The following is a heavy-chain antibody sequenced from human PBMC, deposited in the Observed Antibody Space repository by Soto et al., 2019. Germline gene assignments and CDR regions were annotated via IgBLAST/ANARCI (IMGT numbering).Heavy chain of an antibody. Sequence: GESLKISCQGSGYSFTTYWISWVRQMPGKGLEWMGKIDPGDSSTNYSPSFRGHITISVDRSINTAHLQFSSLKAADTAVYYCARLEKWYYNYYGLDVWGQGTRVPSP. V-gene: IGHV5-10-1*01. CDR3: ARLEKWYYNYYGLDV. J-gene: IGHJ6*02. D-gene: IGHD1-26*01. CDR2: IDPGDSST. CDR1: GYSFTTYW.